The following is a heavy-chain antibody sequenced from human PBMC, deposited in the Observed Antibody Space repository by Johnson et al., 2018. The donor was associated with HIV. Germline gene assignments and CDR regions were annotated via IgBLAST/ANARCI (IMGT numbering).Heavy chain of an antibody. Sequence: QVQLVESGGGVVQPGGSLRLSCAASGFTFSNYGMHWVRQAPGKGLEWVAFIRYDGDITYYVDSVKGRFTSSRDNSKNTLYLQMNSLRTEDTAMYYCVWYCSGGCSSAFDIWGQGTMVTVSS. CDR3: VWYCSGGCSSAFDI. V-gene: IGHV3-30*02. CDR1: GFTFSNYG. J-gene: IGHJ3*02. CDR2: IRYDGDIT. D-gene: IGHD2-15*01.